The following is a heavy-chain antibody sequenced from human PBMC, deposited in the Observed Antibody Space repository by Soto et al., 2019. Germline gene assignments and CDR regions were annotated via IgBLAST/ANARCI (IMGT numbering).Heavy chain of an antibody. D-gene: IGHD2-2*01. J-gene: IGHJ6*02. Sequence: QVQLGQSGAEVKKPGSSVNVSCKASGGTFSSYAISWVRQAPGQGLEWMGGNIPISETTNYAQKFQGRVTITADESKSTAYMELSSLRSEDTAVYYCARSQGSSTSLEIYYYYYYGMDVWGQGTTVTVSS. CDR2: NIPISETT. CDR1: GGTFSSYA. V-gene: IGHV1-69*01. CDR3: ARSQGSSTSLEIYYYYYYGMDV.